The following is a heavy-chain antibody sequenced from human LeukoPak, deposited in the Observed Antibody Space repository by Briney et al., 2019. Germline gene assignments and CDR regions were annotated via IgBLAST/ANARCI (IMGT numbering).Heavy chain of an antibody. CDR2: IXXDGSNK. CDR3: AKSIESEIYDYGSGSYLDY. Sequence: GFTFSSYGXXWVRQAPGKGLEWXAVIXXDGSNKYYADSVKGRLTISRDNSKKRVYMQMNRLRDEDTAVYYCAKSIESEIYDYGSGSYLDYWGQGTLVTVSS. D-gene: IGHD3-10*01. J-gene: IGHJ4*02. V-gene: IGHV3-33*06. CDR1: GFTFSSYG.